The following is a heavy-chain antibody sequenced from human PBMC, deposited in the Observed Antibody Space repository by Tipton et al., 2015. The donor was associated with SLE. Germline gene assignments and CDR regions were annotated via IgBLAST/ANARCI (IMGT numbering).Heavy chain of an antibody. Sequence: TLSLTCTVSGGSISSSSYYWGWIRQPPGKGLEWIGSIYYSGSTYYNPSLKSRATISVDTSKNQFPLKLSSVTAADTAVYYCASLRFLEWLSLYYFDYWGQGTLVTVSS. V-gene: IGHV4-39*01. J-gene: IGHJ4*02. CDR1: GGSISSSSYY. D-gene: IGHD3-3*01. CDR2: IYYSGST. CDR3: ASLRFLEWLSLYYFDY.